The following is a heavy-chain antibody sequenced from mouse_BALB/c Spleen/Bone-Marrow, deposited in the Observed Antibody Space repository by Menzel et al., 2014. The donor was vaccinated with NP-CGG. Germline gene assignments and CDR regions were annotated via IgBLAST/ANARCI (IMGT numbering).Heavy chain of an antibody. CDR1: GFTFSSYG. J-gene: IGHJ2*03. CDR2: INSNGDST. V-gene: IGHV5-6-3*01. CDR3: ARVWYFDY. Sequence: EVQLAESGAGLAQPGGSLKLSCAASGFTFSSYGMSWVRQTSDQRRELVATINSNGDSTYYPDSVKSRFTISRDNAKNALYLQMSSLKSEDTAMYYCARVWYFDYWGQGTSLTVSS.